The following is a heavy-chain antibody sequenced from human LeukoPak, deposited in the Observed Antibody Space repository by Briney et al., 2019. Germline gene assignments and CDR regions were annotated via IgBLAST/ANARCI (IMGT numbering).Heavy chain of an antibody. CDR2: IKQDGSEK. CDR3: ARGLYDFWSGYYTPLFDY. Sequence: GGSLRLSCAASGFTFSSYWMSWVRQAPGKGLEWVANIKQDGSEKYYVDSVKGRFTISRDNAKNSLYLQMNSLRAEDTAVYYCARGLYDFWSGYYTPLFDYWGQGTLVTVS. V-gene: IGHV3-7*01. D-gene: IGHD3-3*01. J-gene: IGHJ4*02. CDR1: GFTFSSYW.